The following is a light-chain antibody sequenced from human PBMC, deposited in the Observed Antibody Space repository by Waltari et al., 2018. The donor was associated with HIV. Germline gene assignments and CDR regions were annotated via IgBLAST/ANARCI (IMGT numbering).Light chain of an antibody. V-gene: IGKV1-39*01. CDR1: QSFTNY. Sequence: DIQMTQSPSSLSASVGDRVTITCRASQSFTNYLNWYQQKPGKAPKLLIYTASSLQSGVPSRFSGSGSGTDFTLTINSLQPEDFATYYCQQSYSNPRTFGHGTKVEIK. CDR2: TAS. CDR3: QQSYSNPRT. J-gene: IGKJ1*01.